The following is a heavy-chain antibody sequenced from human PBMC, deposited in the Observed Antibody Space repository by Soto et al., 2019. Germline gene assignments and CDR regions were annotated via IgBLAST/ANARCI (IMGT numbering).Heavy chain of an antibody. J-gene: IGHJ6*02. CDR1: GYAFTSYD. CDR3: AIVPGHHHHSSGPKPPYSYYYGTAV. D-gene: IGHD6-19*01. CDR2: MNPNSGNT. V-gene: IGHV1-8*01. Sequence: ASVKGSCEASGYAFTSYDTNWVRQATREGLEWMGWMNPNSGNTGYAQKFQGRDTITSNTCISTADIQLLSLRAEDTAVYNCAIVPGHHHHSSGPKPPYSYYYGTAVCG.